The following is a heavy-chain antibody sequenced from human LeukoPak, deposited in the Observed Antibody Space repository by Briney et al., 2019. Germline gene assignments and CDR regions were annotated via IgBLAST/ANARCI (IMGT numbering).Heavy chain of an antibody. V-gene: IGHV3-15*01. Sequence: AGGSLRLSRAASGFTFSNAWMSWVRQAPGKGLEWVGRIKSKTDGGTTDYAAPVKGRFTISRDDSKNTLYLQMNSLKTEDTAVYYCTTDGIVTTYYFDYWGQGTLVTVSS. CDR1: GFTFSNAW. CDR2: IKSKTDGGTT. J-gene: IGHJ4*02. CDR3: TTDGIVTTYYFDY. D-gene: IGHD3-16*01.